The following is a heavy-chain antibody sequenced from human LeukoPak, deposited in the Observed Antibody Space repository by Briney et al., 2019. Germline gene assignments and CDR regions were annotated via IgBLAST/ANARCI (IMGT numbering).Heavy chain of an antibody. D-gene: IGHD2-8*01. J-gene: IGHJ4*02. CDR2: IIPIFGTA. V-gene: IGHV1-69*05. CDR3: ARGDQGMVYAPSDY. Sequence: VASVKVSCKASGGTFSSYAISWVRQAPGQGLEWMGGIIPIFGTANYAQKFQGRVTITTDESTSTAYMELSSLRSEDTAVYYCARGDQGMVYAPSDYWGQGTLVTVSS. CDR1: GGTFSSYA.